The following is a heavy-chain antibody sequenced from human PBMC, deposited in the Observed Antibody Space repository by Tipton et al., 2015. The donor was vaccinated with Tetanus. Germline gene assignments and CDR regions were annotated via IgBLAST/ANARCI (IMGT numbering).Heavy chain of an antibody. V-gene: IGHV4-30-2*06. Sequence: TLSLTCTVSGGSISNGAYTWSWIRQSPGKGLEWIGYIFHTGGTYYNPSLKSRVTISVDGPKNQFSLNLKSVTAADTAVYYCARSHGSGGLLWFDSWGQGTLVTVSS. CDR1: GGSISNGAYT. CDR2: IFHTGGT. D-gene: IGHD3-10*01. J-gene: IGHJ5*01. CDR3: ARSHGSGGLLWFDS.